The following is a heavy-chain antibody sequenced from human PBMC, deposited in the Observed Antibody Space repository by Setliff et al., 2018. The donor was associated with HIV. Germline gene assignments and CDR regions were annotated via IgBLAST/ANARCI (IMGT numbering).Heavy chain of an antibody. D-gene: IGHD6-6*01. V-gene: IGHV4-61*09. CDR2: FYTSGTT. CDR3: ARPCPSSIAARGGFDAFDI. J-gene: IGHJ3*02. Sequence: PSETLSLTCTVSGGSISSGSYYWSWIRQPAGKGLEWIGHFYTSGTTHYNPSLKSPVTISVDTSKNQFSLKLSSVTSADTAVYYCARPCPSSIAARGGFDAFDIWGQGTMVTVSS. CDR1: GGSISSGSYY.